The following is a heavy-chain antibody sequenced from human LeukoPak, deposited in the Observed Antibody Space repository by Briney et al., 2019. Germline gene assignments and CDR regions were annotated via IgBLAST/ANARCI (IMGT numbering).Heavy chain of an antibody. V-gene: IGHV4-34*01. CDR1: GGSFSGYY. CDR2: INHSGST. Sequence: ETLSLTCPVYGGSFSGYYWSWIRQPPGKGMEWIGEINHSGSTNYNPSLKSRVTISVDTSKNQFSLKLSSVTAADTAVYYCARNRYSSDMDVWGQGTTVTVSS. CDR3: ARNRYSSDMDV. D-gene: IGHD4-11*01. J-gene: IGHJ6*02.